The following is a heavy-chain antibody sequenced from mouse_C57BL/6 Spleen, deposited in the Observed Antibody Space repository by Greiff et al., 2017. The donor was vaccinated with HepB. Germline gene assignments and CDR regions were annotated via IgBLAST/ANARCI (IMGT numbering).Heavy chain of an antibody. Sequence: EVKLVESGGGLVKPGGSLKLSCAASGFTFSDYGMHWVRQAPEKGLEWVAYISSGSSTIYYADTVKGRFTISRDNAKNTLFLQMTSLRSEDTAMYYCARGDYYSWFAYWGQGTLVTVSA. V-gene: IGHV5-17*01. J-gene: IGHJ3*01. CDR2: ISSGSSTI. D-gene: IGHD1-1*01. CDR1: GFTFSDYG. CDR3: ARGDYYSWFAY.